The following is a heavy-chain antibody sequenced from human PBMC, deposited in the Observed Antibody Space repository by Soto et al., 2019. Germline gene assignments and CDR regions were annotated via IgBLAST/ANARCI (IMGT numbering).Heavy chain of an antibody. J-gene: IGHJ3*01. D-gene: IGHD3-10*02. CDR1: GFSLTTSGVG. V-gene: IGHV2-5*02. CDR2: VYGDDDK. CDR3: ALIIFGGYVGAFDV. Sequence: QITLKESGPTLVKPTQTLTLTCTFSGFSLTTSGVGVGWIRQPPGKALEWLAIVYGDDDKRYTPSLKSRLTITKDTSTSQVVFKTTTMDPVDTATYYGALIIFGGYVGAFDVWGQGTMVTVSS.